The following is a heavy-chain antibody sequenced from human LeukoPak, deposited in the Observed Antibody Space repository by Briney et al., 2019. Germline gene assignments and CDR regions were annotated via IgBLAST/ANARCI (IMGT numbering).Heavy chain of an antibody. Sequence: SVKVSCKASGGTFSSYAISWVRQAPGQGLEWMGGIIPIFGTANYAQKFQGRVTITADKSTSTAYMELSSLRSEDTAVYYCAALDYYGSGRSYDAFDIWGQGTLVTVSS. J-gene: IGHJ3*02. V-gene: IGHV1-69*06. CDR1: GGTFSSYA. CDR3: AALDYYGSGRSYDAFDI. CDR2: IIPIFGTA. D-gene: IGHD3-10*01.